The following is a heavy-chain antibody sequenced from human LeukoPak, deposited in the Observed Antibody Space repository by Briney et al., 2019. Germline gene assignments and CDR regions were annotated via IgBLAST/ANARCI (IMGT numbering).Heavy chain of an antibody. CDR3: ANGDGFDY. V-gene: IGHV3-30*02. CDR2: IRYDGSNK. Sequence: PGGSLRLSCAASGFTFSSYGMHWVRQAPGKGLEWVAFIRYDGSNKYYADSVKGRFAIFRDNAKNSLYLQMDSLRVEDTAVYYCANGDGFDYWGQGTLVIVSS. J-gene: IGHJ4*02. CDR1: GFTFSSYG.